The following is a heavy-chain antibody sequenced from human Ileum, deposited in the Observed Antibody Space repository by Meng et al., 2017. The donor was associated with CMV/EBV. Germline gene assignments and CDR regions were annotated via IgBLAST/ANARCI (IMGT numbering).Heavy chain of an antibody. CDR1: GFTFSSYV. Sequence: VHLLGSGGGLVHPGGSRRLSCAASGFTFSSYVMNWVRQAPGKGLEWVSTIGAAGDTYYAASVKGRFTVSRDNSKNTLYLQMNSVRAEDTATYYCAKDYIASLANDYWGQGTLVTVSS. CDR2: IGAAGDT. J-gene: IGHJ4*02. D-gene: IGHD2-21*01. CDR3: AKDYIASLANDY. V-gene: IGHV3-23*01.